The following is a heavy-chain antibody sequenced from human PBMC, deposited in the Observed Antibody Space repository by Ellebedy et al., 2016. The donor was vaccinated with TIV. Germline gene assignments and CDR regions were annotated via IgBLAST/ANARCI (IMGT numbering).Heavy chain of an antibody. CDR1: GFTVTTNY. CDR2: IFSAADGGET. Sequence: PGGSLRLSCAASGFTVTTNYMNWVRQAPGKGLEWVSVIFSAADGGETHYADSVKCRFTISRDNSKDTLFLQMNSLRAEDTAIYFCARDPVGVGPAFDVWGQGTMVTVSS. D-gene: IGHD4-23*01. V-gene: IGHV3-53*01. CDR3: ARDPVGVGPAFDV. J-gene: IGHJ3*01.